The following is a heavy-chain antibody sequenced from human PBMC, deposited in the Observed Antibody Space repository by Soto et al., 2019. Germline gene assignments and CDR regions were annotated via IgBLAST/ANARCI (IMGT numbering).Heavy chain of an antibody. CDR3: ARGWGTVTHFDY. CDR2: IYYSGST. J-gene: IGHJ4*02. V-gene: IGHV4-59*01. Sequence: TSETLSLTCAVSGGSISSYYWSWIRQPPGKGLEWIGYIYYSGSTNYNPSLKSRVTISVDTSKNQFSLKLSSVTAADTAVYYCARGWGTVTHFDYWGQGTLVTVSS. CDR1: GGSISSYY. D-gene: IGHD4-4*01.